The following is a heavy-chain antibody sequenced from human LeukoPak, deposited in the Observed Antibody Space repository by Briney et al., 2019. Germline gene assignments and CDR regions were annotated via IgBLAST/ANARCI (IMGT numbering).Heavy chain of an antibody. CDR1: GGTFSSYA. Sequence: GASVKVSCKASGGTFSSYAISWVRQAPGQGLEWMGGIIPNSGGTNYAQKFQGRVTMTRDTSISTAYMELSRLRSDDTAVYYCARAMYCSGGSCYPDDYWGQGTLVTVSS. CDR2: IIPNSGGT. CDR3: ARAMYCSGGSCYPDDY. D-gene: IGHD2-15*01. V-gene: IGHV1-2*02. J-gene: IGHJ4*02.